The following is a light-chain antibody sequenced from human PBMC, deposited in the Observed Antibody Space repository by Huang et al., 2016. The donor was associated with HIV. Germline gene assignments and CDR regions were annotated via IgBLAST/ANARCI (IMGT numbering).Light chain of an antibody. J-gene: IGKJ2*01. CDR3: QQYNNWPPNT. V-gene: IGKV3-15*01. CDR2: GAS. CDR1: QSISTN. Sequence: EIVMTQSPATLSVSPGERATLSCRASQSISTNLAWYQHKPGQTPRLLSHGASTRATGVPPRFSGSGSGTDFNLTISTLQSEDFAVYYCQQYNNWPPNTFGQGTKLEIK.